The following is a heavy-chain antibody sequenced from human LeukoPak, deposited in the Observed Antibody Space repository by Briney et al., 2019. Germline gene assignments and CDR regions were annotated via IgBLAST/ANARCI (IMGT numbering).Heavy chain of an antibody. J-gene: IGHJ4*02. D-gene: IGHD6-13*01. CDR3: ARTEAGYSSSSPHSG. V-gene: IGHV3-48*01. Sequence: PGGSLRLSCAASGFTFSSYSMNWVRQAPGKGLEWVSYISSSSSTIYYADSVKGRFTISRDNAKNSLYLQMNSLRAEDTAVYYCARTEAGYSSSSPHSGWGQGTLVTVSS. CDR1: GFTFSSYS. CDR2: ISSSSSTI.